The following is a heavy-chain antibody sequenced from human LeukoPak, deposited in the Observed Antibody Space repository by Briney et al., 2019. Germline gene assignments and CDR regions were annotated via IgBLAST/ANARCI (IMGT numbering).Heavy chain of an antibody. J-gene: IGHJ4*02. D-gene: IGHD4-17*01. Sequence: SETLSLTCTVSGGSISSGDYYWSWIRQPPGKGLEWIGYIYYSGSTYYNPSLKSRATISVDTSKNQFSLKLSSVTAADTAVYYCARAGYGDYKLDYWGQGTLVTVSS. CDR2: IYYSGST. V-gene: IGHV4-30-4*08. CDR3: ARAGYGDYKLDY. CDR1: GGSISSGDYY.